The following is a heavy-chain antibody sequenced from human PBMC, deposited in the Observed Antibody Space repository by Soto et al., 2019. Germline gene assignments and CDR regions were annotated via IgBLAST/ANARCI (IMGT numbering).Heavy chain of an antibody. CDR1: GFTFSSYC. CDR2: IWYDGSNK. J-gene: IGHJ4*02. D-gene: IGHD3-10*01. V-gene: IGHV3-33*01. CDR3: ARDGFRNYYGSGSPY. Sequence: GGSLRLSCAASGFTFSSYCMHWVRQAPGKGLEWVAVIWYDGSNKYYADSVKGRFTISRDNSKNTLYLQMNSLRAEDTAVYYCARDGFRNYYGSGSPYWGQGTLVTVSS.